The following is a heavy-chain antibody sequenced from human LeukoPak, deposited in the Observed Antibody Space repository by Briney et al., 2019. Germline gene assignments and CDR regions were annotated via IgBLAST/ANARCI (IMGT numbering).Heavy chain of an antibody. J-gene: IGHJ6*02. CDR2: IYYSGST. Sequence: PSETLSLTCTVSGGSISSTSYYWGWIRQPPGEGLEWIGSIYYSGSTNYNPSLKSRVTISVDKSKNQFSLKLSSVTAADTAVYYCARGPYCSSTSCYYYYYYGMDVWGQGTTVTVSS. D-gene: IGHD2-2*01. CDR3: ARGPYCSSTSCYYYYYYGMDV. V-gene: IGHV4-39*07. CDR1: GGSISSTSYY.